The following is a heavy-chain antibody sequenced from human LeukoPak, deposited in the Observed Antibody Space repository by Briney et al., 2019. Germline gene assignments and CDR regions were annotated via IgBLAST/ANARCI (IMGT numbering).Heavy chain of an antibody. J-gene: IGHJ4*02. CDR2: ISGSGGST. CDR1: GFTFSSYA. V-gene: IGHV3-23*01. D-gene: IGHD3-3*01. CDR3: VKLPQTYYDFWSGYFYFDY. Sequence: GGSLRLSCAASGFTFSSYAMSWVRQAPGKGLEWLSAISGSGGSTYYADSVKGRFTISRDNSKNTLYLQMNSLRAEDTAVYYCVKLPQTYYDFWSGYFYFDYWGQGTLVTVSS.